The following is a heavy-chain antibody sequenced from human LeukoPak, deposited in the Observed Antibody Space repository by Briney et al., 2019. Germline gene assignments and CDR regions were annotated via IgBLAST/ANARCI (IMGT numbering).Heavy chain of an antibody. D-gene: IGHD6-19*01. Sequence: GGSLRLSCAASGFTFSSYGMSWVRQAPGKGLEWVSAISGSGGSTYYADSVKGRFTISRDNSKNTLYLQMNSLRAEDTAVYYCAKDTSPVAGVLGYFQHWGQGTLVTVSS. CDR1: GFTFSSYG. V-gene: IGHV3-23*01. CDR2: ISGSGGST. J-gene: IGHJ1*01. CDR3: AKDTSPVAGVLGYFQH.